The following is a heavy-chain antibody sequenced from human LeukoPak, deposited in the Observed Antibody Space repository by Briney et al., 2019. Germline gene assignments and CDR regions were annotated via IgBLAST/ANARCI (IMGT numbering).Heavy chain of an antibody. CDR2: ISWNNGLI. V-gene: IGHV3-9*01. Sequence: GGSLRLSCAASGFNFNAYAMHWVRQAPGKGLEWVSGISWNNGLIGYADSVKGRFTISRDNAKNSLYLQMNSLSAEDTAFYYCSKDGDGDYFSWGDFDYWGQGTLVTDSS. CDR3: SKDGDGDYFSWGDFDY. J-gene: IGHJ4*02. D-gene: IGHD4-17*01. CDR1: GFNFNAYA.